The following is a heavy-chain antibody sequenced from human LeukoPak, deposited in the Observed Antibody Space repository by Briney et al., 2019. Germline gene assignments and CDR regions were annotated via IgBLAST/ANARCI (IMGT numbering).Heavy chain of an antibody. CDR2: INPRSGRT. Sequence: DSVKVSWNPYGYTFTPFGINWLRQAAGQGLEWMGWINPRSGRTSYSKQFQGRVTLTGDTSTRTAYMELSGLKSEDTAVYYCARGLGVAFHYSYFYLDFWGKGTTVTVS. D-gene: IGHD3-3*01. CDR1: GYTFTPFG. V-gene: IGHV1-8*02. J-gene: IGHJ6*03. CDR3: ARGLGVAFHYSYFYLDF.